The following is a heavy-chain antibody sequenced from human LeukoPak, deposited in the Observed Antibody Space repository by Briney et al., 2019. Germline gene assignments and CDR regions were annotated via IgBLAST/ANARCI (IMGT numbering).Heavy chain of an antibody. CDR2: VSLSWLT. Sequence: PGETLTLTCGVSGVSITSTNWWGWVRPPAGPGLEWSGEVSLSWLTTYNPTLSRGVIMALDTSKHPLSLNLTPVTAADTAVYFCARENGAFSPFGYWGEGTLVTVPP. D-gene: IGHD2-8*01. V-gene: IGHV4-4*01. CDR1: GVSITSTNW. J-gene: IGHJ4*02. CDR3: ARENGAFSPFGY.